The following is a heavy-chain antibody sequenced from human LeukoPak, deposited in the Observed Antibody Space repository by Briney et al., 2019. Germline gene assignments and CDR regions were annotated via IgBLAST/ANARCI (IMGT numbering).Heavy chain of an antibody. J-gene: IGHJ4*02. CDR2: ISYDGRNK. D-gene: IGHD3-22*01. CDR1: GFTFSSYG. V-gene: IGHV3-30*18. Sequence: GRSLRLSCAASGFTFSSYGMHWVRQAPGKGLEWVAVISYDGRNKYYADSVQGRFTISRDNSKKTLYLQMNSLRAEDTAVYYCAKEQSLSSGYYYVSWDYWGQGTLVTVSS. CDR3: AKEQSLSSGYYYVSWDY.